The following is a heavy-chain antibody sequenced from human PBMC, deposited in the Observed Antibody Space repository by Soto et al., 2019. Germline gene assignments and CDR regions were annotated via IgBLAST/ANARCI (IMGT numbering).Heavy chain of an antibody. CDR3: ATNYGSGSAHFDN. Sequence: QVQLVQSGAEVKMPGSSVKVSCTASGDTFNFYTLSWVRQAPGQGLEWMGRIIPMLGMSNYAQKFQGRVTMIADKSTSTAYMGLSSLRSEDTALYYCATNYGSGSAHFDNWGQGTLVTVSS. CDR2: IIPMLGMS. J-gene: IGHJ4*02. D-gene: IGHD3-10*01. V-gene: IGHV1-69*02. CDR1: GDTFNFYT.